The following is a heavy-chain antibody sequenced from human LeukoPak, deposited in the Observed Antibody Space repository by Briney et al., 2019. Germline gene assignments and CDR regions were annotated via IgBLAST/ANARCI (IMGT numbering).Heavy chain of an antibody. CDR1: GYTFTRYY. J-gene: IGHJ6*03. CDR3: ARDPTYYDFWSGKNYYMDV. D-gene: IGHD3-3*01. CDR2: INPNSGGT. V-gene: IGHV1-2*02. Sequence: ASVKVSCKASGYTFTRYYMHWVRQAPGQGLEWMGWINPNSGGTNYAQKFQGRVTMTRDTSISTAYMELSRLRSDDTAVYYCARDPTYYDFWSGKNYYMDVWGKGTTVTVSS.